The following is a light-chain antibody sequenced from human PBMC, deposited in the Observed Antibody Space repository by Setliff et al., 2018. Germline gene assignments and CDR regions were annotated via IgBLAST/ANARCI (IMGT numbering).Light chain of an antibody. CDR3: CSYAGSYTYV. V-gene: IGLV2-11*01. Sequence: QSVLTQPRSVSGSPGQSVTISCTGTSSDVGGYNYVSWYQQHPGKAPKVMIYDVSKRPSGVPDRFSGFKSGNTASLTISGLQAEDEAEYYCCSYAGSYTYVFGTGTKVTVL. J-gene: IGLJ1*01. CDR1: SSDVGGYNY. CDR2: DVS.